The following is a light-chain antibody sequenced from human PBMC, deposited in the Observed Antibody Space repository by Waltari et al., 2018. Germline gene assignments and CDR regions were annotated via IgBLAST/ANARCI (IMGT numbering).Light chain of an antibody. CDR1: SGHSSNI. Sequence: QLVVTQSPSAPASLGASVKLTCTLTSGHSSNIIAWLQQQPEKGPRYLMKVNSDGSHSRGDEIPDRFSGSSSWAERHLTISSLQAEDEADYYCQTGGHGTWVFGGGTKLTVL. CDR3: QTGGHGTWV. V-gene: IGLV4-69*01. CDR2: VNSDGSH. J-gene: IGLJ3*02.